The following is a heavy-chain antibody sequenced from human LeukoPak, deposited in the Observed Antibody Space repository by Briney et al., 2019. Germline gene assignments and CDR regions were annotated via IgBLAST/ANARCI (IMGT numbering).Heavy chain of an antibody. D-gene: IGHD3-22*01. CDR2: IIPILGIA. Sequence: ASVKVPCKASGGTFSSYAISWVRQAPGQGLEWMGRIIPILGIANYAQKFQGRVTITADKSTSTAYMELSSLRSEDTAVYYCARYNTYYYDSSGYYDAFDIWGQGTMVTVSS. V-gene: IGHV1-69*04. CDR1: GGTFSSYA. CDR3: ARYNTYYYDSSGYYDAFDI. J-gene: IGHJ3*02.